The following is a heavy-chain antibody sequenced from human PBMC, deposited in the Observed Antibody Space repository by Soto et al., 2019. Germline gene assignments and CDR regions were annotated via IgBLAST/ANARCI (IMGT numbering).Heavy chain of an antibody. J-gene: IGHJ6*03. V-gene: IGHV3-72*01. Sequence: GGSLRLSCAASGFTFSDHYMDWVRQAPGKGLEWVGRTRNKTNSYTTEYAASGKVRFTIARDDSKNSLYLQMNSLKTEDTAVYYCARDLNSNRGDNYYYMDVWGKGTTVTVSS. D-gene: IGHD4-4*01. CDR3: ARDLNSNRGDNYYYMDV. CDR2: TRNKTNSYTT. CDR1: GFTFSDHY.